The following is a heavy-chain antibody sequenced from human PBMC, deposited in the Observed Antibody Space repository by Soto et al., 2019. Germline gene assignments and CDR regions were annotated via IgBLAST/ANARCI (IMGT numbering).Heavy chain of an antibody. D-gene: IGHD3-3*01. CDR2: IYWNDDK. CDR1: GFSLSTSGVG. J-gene: IGHJ6*02. CDR3: ALHTYLYYDFWSGKGGGMDV. Sequence: SGPTLVNPTQTLTLTCTFSGFSLSTSGVGVGWIRQPPGKALEWLALIYWNDDKRYSPSLKSRLTITKDTSKNQVVLTMTNMDPVDTATYYCALHTYLYYDFWSGKGGGMDVWGQGTTVTVSS. V-gene: IGHV2-5*01.